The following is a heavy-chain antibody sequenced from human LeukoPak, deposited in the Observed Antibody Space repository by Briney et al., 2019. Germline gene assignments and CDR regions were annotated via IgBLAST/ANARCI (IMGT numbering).Heavy chain of an antibody. J-gene: IGHJ5*02. Sequence: ASVKVSCKASGDTFTSHYIHWVRQAPGQGLEWMGISNPRGGSTSHAQKFQGRVTMTTDTSTSTVYMELSSRRSEDTAVYYCARSPAYCSGSTCYGHNWFDPWGQGTLVTVSS. V-gene: IGHV1-46*01. CDR1: GDTFTSHY. CDR2: SNPRGGST. D-gene: IGHD2-15*01. CDR3: ARSPAYCSGSTCYGHNWFDP.